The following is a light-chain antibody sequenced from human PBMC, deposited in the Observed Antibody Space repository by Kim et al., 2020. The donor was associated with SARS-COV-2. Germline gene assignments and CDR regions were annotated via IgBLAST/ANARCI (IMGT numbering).Light chain of an antibody. J-gene: IGKJ1*01. CDR2: DAS. CDR3: QQYNNWWT. Sequence: SVSPGERATLSCRASQSVSSNLAWYQQKPGQTPRLLIYDASTRATGIPVRFSGSGSGTEFTLTISSLQSEDFAVYYCQQYNNWWTFGQGTKVDIK. CDR1: QSVSSN. V-gene: IGKV3-15*01.